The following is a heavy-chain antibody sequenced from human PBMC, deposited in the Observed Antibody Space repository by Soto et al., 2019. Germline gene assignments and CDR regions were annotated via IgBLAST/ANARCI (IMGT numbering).Heavy chain of an antibody. V-gene: IGHV4-61*01. CDR3: AREAVVVAAMIDY. CDR1: GGSVSSGSYY. Sequence: SETLSLTCTVSGGSVSSGSYYWSWIRQPPGKGLEWIGYIYYSGSTNYNPSLKSRVTISVDTSKNQFSLKLSSVTAADTAVYYCAREAVVVAAMIDYWGQGTLVTVPS. J-gene: IGHJ4*02. D-gene: IGHD2-15*01. CDR2: IYYSGST.